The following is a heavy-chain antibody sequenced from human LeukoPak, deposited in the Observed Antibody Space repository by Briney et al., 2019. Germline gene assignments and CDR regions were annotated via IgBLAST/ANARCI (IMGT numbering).Heavy chain of an antibody. D-gene: IGHD3-10*01. CDR1: GFTFSSYA. J-gene: IGHJ4*02. CDR3: ARGGYYGSGSYYTPLDY. CDR2: ISTSSSI. V-gene: IGHV3-23*01. Sequence: GGSLRLSCAASGFTFSSYAMNWVRQAPGKGLEWVSGISTSSSIYYADSVKGRFTISRDNSKNTLYLQVNSLRADDTAVYYCARGGYYGSGSYYTPLDYWGQGTLVTVSS.